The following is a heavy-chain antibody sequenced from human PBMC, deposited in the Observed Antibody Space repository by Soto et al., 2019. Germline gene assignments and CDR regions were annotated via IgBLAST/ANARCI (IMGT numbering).Heavy chain of an antibody. J-gene: IGHJ4*02. CDR3: AGASTTVTTLDY. D-gene: IGHD4-17*01. Sequence: QLQLQESGSGLVKPSQTLSLTCAVSGGSISSGGYSWSWIRQPPGKGLEWIGYIYHSGSTSFNPSLKRGVSISVARSKNQFSRRLSSVTAADTAVYCCAGASTTVTTLDYWGQGTLVTVSS. V-gene: IGHV4-30-2*01. CDR2: IYHSGST. CDR1: GGSISSGGYS.